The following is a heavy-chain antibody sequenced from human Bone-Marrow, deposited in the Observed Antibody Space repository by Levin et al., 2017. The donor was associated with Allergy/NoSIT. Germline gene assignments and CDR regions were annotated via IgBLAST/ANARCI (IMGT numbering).Heavy chain of an antibody. CDR2: INVDGVTT. J-gene: IGHJ6*02. CDR3: ARRLPFYGMDV. CDR1: GFTFSSYE. V-gene: IGHV3-48*03. Sequence: QAGGSLRLSCAASGFTFSSYEMIWVRQAPAKGLEWVSKINVDGVTTHNADSVKGRFTISRDNAKNSLYLQMSSLRAEDTAVYYCARRLPFYGMDVWGQGTTVTVSS.